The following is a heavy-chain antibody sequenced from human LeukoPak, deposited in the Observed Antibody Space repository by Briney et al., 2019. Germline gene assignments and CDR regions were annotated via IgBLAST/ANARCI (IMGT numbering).Heavy chain of an antibody. CDR1: GFTFTTYE. CDR2: ISGSGGAI. D-gene: IGHD6-19*01. CDR3: ARELVAGTGYYYYYAMDV. J-gene: IGHJ6*02. Sequence: PGGSLRLSCAASGFTFTTYEMNWVRQAPGKGLEWVSHISGSGGAIYYADSVKGRFTISRDNAKNSLYLQMNSLRAEDTAVYYCARELVAGTGYYYYYAMDVWGQGTTVTVSS. V-gene: IGHV3-48*03.